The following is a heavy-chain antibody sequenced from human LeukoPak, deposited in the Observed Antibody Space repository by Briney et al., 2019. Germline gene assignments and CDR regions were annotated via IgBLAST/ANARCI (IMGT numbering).Heavy chain of an antibody. Sequence: SQTLSLTCTVSGGSISSGDYYWSWIRQPPGKGLEWIGYIYYSGSTYYNPSLKSRVTISVDTSKNQFSLKLNSVTAADTAVYYCARDRAIGAFDIWGQGTMVTVSS. D-gene: IGHD2-21*01. V-gene: IGHV4-30-4*08. CDR1: GGSISSGDYY. CDR2: IYYSGST. CDR3: ARDRAIGAFDI. J-gene: IGHJ3*02.